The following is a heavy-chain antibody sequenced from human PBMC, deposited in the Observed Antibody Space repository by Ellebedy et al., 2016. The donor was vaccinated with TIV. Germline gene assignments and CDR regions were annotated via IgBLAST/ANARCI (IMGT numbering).Heavy chain of an antibody. D-gene: IGHD6-19*01. CDR1: GFTFSDYY. Sequence: GESLKISXAASGFTFSDYYMSWIRQAPGKGLEWVSYISSSDGTIYYADSVKGRFTISRDNAKNSLYLQMNSLRAEDTAVYYCARVPGGWYGDYWGQGTLVTVSS. V-gene: IGHV3-11*01. J-gene: IGHJ4*02. CDR3: ARVPGGWYGDY. CDR2: ISSSDGTI.